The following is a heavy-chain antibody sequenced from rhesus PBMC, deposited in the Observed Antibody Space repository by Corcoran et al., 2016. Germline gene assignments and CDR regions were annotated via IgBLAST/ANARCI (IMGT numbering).Heavy chain of an antibody. J-gene: IGHJ4*01. V-gene: IGHV4-169*01. CDR3: ARHGTVGAKDYFDY. D-gene: IGHD1-44*02. CDR2: TYGSGSST. CDR1: GGSISSSY. Sequence: QLQLQESGPGLVKPSETLSVTCSVSGGSISSSYWSWIRQAPGKGLEWIGYTYGSGSSTNYNPSLKSRVTLSVDTSKNQFSLKLSSVTAADTAVYYCARHGTVGAKDYFDYWGQGVLVTVSS.